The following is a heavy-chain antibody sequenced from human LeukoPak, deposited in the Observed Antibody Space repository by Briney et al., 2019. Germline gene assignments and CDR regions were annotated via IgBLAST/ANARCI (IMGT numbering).Heavy chain of an antibody. J-gene: IGHJ4*02. V-gene: IGHV4-59*08. CDR1: GSSISSYY. CDR3: ARHLKGQQLAAGAAYYFDY. Sequence: PSETLSLTCTVSGSSISSYYWSWIRQPPGKGLEWIGYIYYSGSTNYNPSLKSRVTISVDTSKNQFSLKLSSVTAADTAVYYCARHLKGQQLAAGAAYYFDYWGQGTLVTVSS. CDR2: IYYSGST. D-gene: IGHD6-13*01.